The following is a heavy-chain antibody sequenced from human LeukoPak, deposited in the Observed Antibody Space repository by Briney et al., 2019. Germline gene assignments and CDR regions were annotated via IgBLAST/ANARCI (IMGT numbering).Heavy chain of an antibody. CDR1: GFTFSSYA. CDR2: ISGSGGST. Sequence: PGGSLRLSCAASGFTFSSYAMSWVRQAPGKGLEWVSAISGSGGSTYYADSVKGRFTISRDNSKNTLYLQMNSLRAEDTAVYYCAKDPRGSWYGIGYIDYWGQGTLVTVSS. CDR3: AKDPRGSWYGIGYIDY. J-gene: IGHJ4*02. V-gene: IGHV3-23*01. D-gene: IGHD6-13*01.